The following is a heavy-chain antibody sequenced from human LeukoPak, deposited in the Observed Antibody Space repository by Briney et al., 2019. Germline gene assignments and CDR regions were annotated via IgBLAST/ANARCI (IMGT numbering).Heavy chain of an antibody. D-gene: IGHD3-16*01. CDR2: LIGSGSNT. CDR3: AKGVLRTGGDY. V-gene: IGHV3-23*01. CDR1: GFTFSSYA. Sequence: PGGSLRLSCAAPGFTFSSYAMTWVRQAPGKGLEWVSSLIGSGSNTYYADSVKGRFTISRDNSKNTLFLQMNSLRAEDTAIYYCAKGVLRTGGDYWGQGTLVTVSS. J-gene: IGHJ4*02.